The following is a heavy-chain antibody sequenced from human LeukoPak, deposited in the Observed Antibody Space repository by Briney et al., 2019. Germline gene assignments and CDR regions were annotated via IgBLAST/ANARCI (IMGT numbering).Heavy chain of an antibody. CDR2: ISSSGSTI. Sequence: GGSLRLSCAASGFTFSDYYMSWIRQAPGKGLEWVSYISSSGSTIYYADSLKGRFTISRDNAKNSLYLQMNSLRAEDTAVYYCAKDDYYDSSGYYYDVLYYFDYWGQGTLVTVSS. CDR3: AKDDYYDSSGYYYDVLYYFDY. CDR1: GFTFSDYY. J-gene: IGHJ4*02. D-gene: IGHD3-22*01. V-gene: IGHV3-11*01.